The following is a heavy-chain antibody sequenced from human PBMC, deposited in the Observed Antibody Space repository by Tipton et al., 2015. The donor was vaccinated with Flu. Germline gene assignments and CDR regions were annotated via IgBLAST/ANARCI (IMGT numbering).Heavy chain of an antibody. Sequence: GSLRLSCAASGFTLSSYWMSWVRQAPGKGLEWVANIKQDGSEKHYVDSVKGRFTISRDNARNSLYLQMNSLRAEDTAVYFCARDGPPYSPTSGWFDPWGQGTLVTVSS. J-gene: IGHJ5*02. D-gene: IGHD1-26*01. CDR1: GFTLSSYW. CDR2: IKQDGSEK. V-gene: IGHV3-7*01. CDR3: ARDGPPYSPTSGWFDP.